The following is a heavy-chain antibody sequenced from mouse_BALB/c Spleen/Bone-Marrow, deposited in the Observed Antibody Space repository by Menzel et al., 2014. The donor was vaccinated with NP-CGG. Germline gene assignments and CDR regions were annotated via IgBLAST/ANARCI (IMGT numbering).Heavy chain of an antibody. D-gene: IGHD1-1*01. CDR2: IWTGGGT. CDR1: GFSLTSYD. J-gene: IGHJ4*01. CDR3: VRDHPHYYGSSPYAMDY. Sequence: QVQLQQPGPGLVAPSQSLSITCTVSGFSLTSYDISWIRQPPGKGLEWLGVIWTGGGTNYNSAFMSRLSISKDNSKSQVFLKMNSLQTDDTAIYYCVRDHPHYYGSSPYAMDYWGQGTSVTVSS. V-gene: IGHV2-9-2*01.